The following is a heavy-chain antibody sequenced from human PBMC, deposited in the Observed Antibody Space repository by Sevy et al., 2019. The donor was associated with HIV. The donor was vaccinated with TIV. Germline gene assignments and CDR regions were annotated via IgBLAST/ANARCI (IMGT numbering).Heavy chain of an antibody. CDR2: INPNSGGT. Sequence: ASVKVSCKASGYTFTGYYMHWVRQAPGQGLEWMGWINPNSGGTNYAQKFQGRVTMTRDTSISTAYMEPSRLRSDDTAVYYCARERRVWYYYFQHWGQGTLVTVSS. J-gene: IGHJ1*01. V-gene: IGHV1-2*02. CDR1: GYTFTGYY. CDR3: ARERRVWYYYFQH. D-gene: IGHD3-10*01.